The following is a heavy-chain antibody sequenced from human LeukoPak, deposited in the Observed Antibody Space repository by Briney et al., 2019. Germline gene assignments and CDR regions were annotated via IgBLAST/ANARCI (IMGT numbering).Heavy chain of an antibody. CDR1: TGSFSSHY. J-gene: IGHJ5*02. V-gene: IGHV4-34*01. CDR3: ARGVFPGNSQKNWFDP. CDR2: IYHLGTT. D-gene: IGHD1-7*01. Sequence: SETLSLTCAVYTGSFSSHYWSWVRHPPGKGLEWIGEIYHLGTTAYNPSLKSRVTMSIDTAKNQFSLKLTSVTAADTAVYYCARGVFPGNSQKNWFDPWGHGILVSVSS.